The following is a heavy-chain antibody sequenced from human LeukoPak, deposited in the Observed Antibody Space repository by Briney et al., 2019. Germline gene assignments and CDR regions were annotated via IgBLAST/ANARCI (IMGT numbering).Heavy chain of an antibody. Sequence: GGSISXGXXYWGWXRQPXXXXLXWIGRIYTSGSTNYNPCLKSRITITVDKTKNGFTRKQRYVAAADTAVYYCARDRGGMDTAMVSSYWGQGTLVTVSS. J-gene: IGHJ4*02. V-gene: IGHV4-61*02. CDR1: GGSISXGXXY. CDR3: ARDRGGMDTAMVSSY. CDR2: IYTSGST. D-gene: IGHD5-18*01.